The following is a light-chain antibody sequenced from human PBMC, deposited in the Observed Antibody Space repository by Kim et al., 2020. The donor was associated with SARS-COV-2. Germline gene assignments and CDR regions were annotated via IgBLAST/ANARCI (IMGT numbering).Light chain of an antibody. CDR3: QQSYNTLIT. V-gene: IGKV1-39*01. CDR2: AAS. J-gene: IGKJ5*01. Sequence: DIQMTQSPSSLSASVGDRVTITCRASQSISSYLNWYQQKPGKAPKLLIYAASSLQSGVPSRFSGSGSGTDFTLPISSLQPEDVAAYYCQQSYNTLITFGQGTQLEIK. CDR1: QSISSY.